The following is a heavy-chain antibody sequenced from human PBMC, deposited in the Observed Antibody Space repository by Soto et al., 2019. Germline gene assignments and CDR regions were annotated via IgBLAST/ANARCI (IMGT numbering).Heavy chain of an antibody. CDR1: GFSLTTHGVG. V-gene: IGHV2-5*01. CDR2: ISWNDER. CDR3: AHRPPKYSTAWLAFDI. D-gene: IGHD6-13*01. J-gene: IGHJ3*02. Sequence: QISLKESGPTLVKPTQTLTLTCSFSGFSLTTHGVGVGWIRQPPGKALKWLAFISWNDERRYSPSLKTRLTITKDTSKNQVVLTITNVAPADTGTYFCAHRPPKYSTAWLAFDIWGQGTKVAVSS.